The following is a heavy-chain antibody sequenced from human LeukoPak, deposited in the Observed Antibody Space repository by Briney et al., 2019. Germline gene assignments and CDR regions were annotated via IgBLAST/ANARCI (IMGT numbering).Heavy chain of an antibody. J-gene: IGHJ4*02. Sequence: GGSLRLSCAASGFTFSSYGMHWVRQAPGKRLEWVAFIRYDGSNKYYADSVKGRFTISRDNSKNTLYLQMNSLRAEDTAVYYCAKDPSFRPGYFDYWGQGTLVTVSS. CDR3: AKDPSFRPGYFDY. CDR1: GFTFSSYG. V-gene: IGHV3-30*02. CDR2: IRYDGSNK.